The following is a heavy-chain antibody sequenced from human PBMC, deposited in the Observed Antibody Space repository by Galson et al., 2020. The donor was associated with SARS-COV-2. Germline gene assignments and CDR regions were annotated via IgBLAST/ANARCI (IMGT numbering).Heavy chain of an antibody. Sequence: ASETLSLTCTVSGGSISSGGYYWSWIRQHPGKGLEWIGYIYYSGSTYYNPSLKSRVTISVDTSKNQFSLKLSSVTAADTAVYYCARVSPGISEAFDIWGQGTMVTVSS. CDR1: GGSISSGGYY. CDR2: IYYSGST. V-gene: IGHV4-31*03. CDR3: ARVSPGISEAFDI. J-gene: IGHJ3*02.